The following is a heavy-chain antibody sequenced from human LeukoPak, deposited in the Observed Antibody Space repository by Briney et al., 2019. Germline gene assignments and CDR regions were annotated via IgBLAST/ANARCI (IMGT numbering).Heavy chain of an antibody. J-gene: IGHJ4*02. D-gene: IGHD3-3*01. V-gene: IGHV4-34*01. CDR3: ARERYYDFWSGYYKPGYFDY. Sequence: SETLSLTCAVYGGSFSGYYWSWIRQPPGKGLEWIGEINHSGSTNYNPSLKSRVTISVDTSKNQFSLKLSSVTAADTAVYYCARERYYDFWSGYYKPGYFDYWGQGTLVTVSS. CDR2: INHSGST. CDR1: GGSFSGYY.